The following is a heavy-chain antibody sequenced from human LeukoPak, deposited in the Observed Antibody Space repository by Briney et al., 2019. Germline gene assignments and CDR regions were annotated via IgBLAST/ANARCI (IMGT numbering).Heavy chain of an antibody. V-gene: IGHV3-74*01. CDR2: ISPDGSST. J-gene: IGHJ3*02. CDR1: GLTFSNYW. CDR3: ARRGGGGGAFDI. Sequence: PGWSLRLSCAASGLTFSNYWTHWGRQAPGKGLVWVSRISPDGSSTTYADSVKGRFTTSRDNTKNTLYLQMNSLRAEDAAVYYCARRGGGGGAFDIWGQGTMVTVSS. D-gene: IGHD2-15*01.